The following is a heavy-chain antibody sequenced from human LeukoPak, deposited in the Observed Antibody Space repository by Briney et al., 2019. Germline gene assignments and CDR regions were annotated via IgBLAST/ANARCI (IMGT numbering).Heavy chain of an antibody. D-gene: IGHD3-16*02. CDR3: ARDGGRSYHFYGMDV. V-gene: IGHV4-59*12. CDR2: IYYSGST. J-gene: IGHJ6*02. CDR1: GVSITSYY. Sequence: SETLSLTCTVSGVSITSYYWSWIRQPPGKGLEWIGYIYYSGSTNYNPSLKSRVTISVDTSKNQFSLKLSSVTAADTAVYYCARDGGRSYHFYGMDVWGQGTTVTVSS.